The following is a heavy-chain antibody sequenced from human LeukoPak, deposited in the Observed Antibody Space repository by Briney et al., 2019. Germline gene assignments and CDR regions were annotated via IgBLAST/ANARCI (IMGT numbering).Heavy chain of an antibody. CDR3: LREVDWEYAFDY. Sequence: GGSLRLSCAASGLTGSHNYVSWVRQAPGKGLEWVAVIRPDGSHISYVDPVKGRFTISRDNSNNMLYLQMSSLRAEDTALYYCLREVDWEYAFDYWGRGTLVTVSS. CDR1: GLTGSHNY. D-gene: IGHD3/OR15-3a*01. J-gene: IGHJ4*02. CDR2: IRPDGSHI. V-gene: IGHV3-33*08.